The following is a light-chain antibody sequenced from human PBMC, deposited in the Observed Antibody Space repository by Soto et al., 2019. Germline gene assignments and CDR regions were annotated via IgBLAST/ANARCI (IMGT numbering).Light chain of an antibody. V-gene: IGKV3-15*01. J-gene: IGKJ1*01. CDR1: EGVGSS. CDR3: QQYNDWPRT. CDR2: GAS. Sequence: EIFLTQSPVTLSVSTGERVTLSCRASEGVGSSLAWYQQKPGQAPRVLIYGASTTAPGIPARFSGSGSGTEFTLTISSLQSEDSAVYHCQQYNDWPRTFGQGTKVDIK.